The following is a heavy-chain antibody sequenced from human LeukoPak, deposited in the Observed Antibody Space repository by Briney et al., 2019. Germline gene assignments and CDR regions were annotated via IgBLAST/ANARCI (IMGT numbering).Heavy chain of an antibody. J-gene: IGHJ4*02. CDR3: ARASWGWNYIDY. V-gene: IGHV4-30-2*01. Sequence: SETLSLTCTVSGGSISSGGYYWSWIRQPPGKGLEWIGYIYHSGSTYYNPSLKSRVTISVDRSKNQFSLKLSSVTAADTAVYYCARASWGWNYIDYWGQGTLVTVSS. CDR2: IYHSGST. D-gene: IGHD6-19*01. CDR1: GGSISSGGYY.